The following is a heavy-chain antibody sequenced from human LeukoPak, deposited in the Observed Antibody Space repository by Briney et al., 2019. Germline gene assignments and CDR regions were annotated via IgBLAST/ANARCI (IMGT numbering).Heavy chain of an antibody. Sequence: NPSETLSLTCTVSGGSISSYYWSWIRQPPGKGLEWIGYIYYSGSTNYNPSLKSRVTISVDTSKNQFSLKLSSVTAADTAVYYCARHVAATTLYYYGMDVWGQGTTVTVSS. CDR3: ARHVAATTLYYYGMDV. D-gene: IGHD1-26*01. CDR1: GGSISSYY. J-gene: IGHJ6*02. V-gene: IGHV4-59*08. CDR2: IYYSGST.